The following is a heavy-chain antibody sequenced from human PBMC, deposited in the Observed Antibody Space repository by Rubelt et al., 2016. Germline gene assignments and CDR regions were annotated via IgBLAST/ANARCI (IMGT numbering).Heavy chain of an antibody. CDR2: INTNTGNP. V-gene: IGHV7-4-1*02. J-gene: IGHJ3*01. CDR1: GYTFTNYA. Sequence: QVQLVQSGSELKKPGASVKVSCKASGYTFTNYAFSWVRQAPGQGLEWMGWINTNTGNPTYAQGFTGRFVFSLDTSVSTAYLQISSLKAEDTAVYYCARESSSSGSSDAFDVWGRGTMVTVSS. D-gene: IGHD1-26*01. CDR3: ARESSSSGSSDAFDV.